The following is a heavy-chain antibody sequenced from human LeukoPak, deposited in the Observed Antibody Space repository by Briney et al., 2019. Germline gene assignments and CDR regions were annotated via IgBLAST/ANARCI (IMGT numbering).Heavy chain of an antibody. D-gene: IGHD3-3*01. CDR2: IIPIFGTA. CDR3: ARGSTYDFWSGYRHDPYNWFDP. Sequence: GASVKVSCKASGGTFSSYAISWVRQAPGQGLEWMGGIIPIFGTANYAQKFQGRVTITADESTSTAYMELSSLRSEGTAVYYCARGSTYDFWSGYRHDPYNWFDPWGQGTLVTVSS. V-gene: IGHV1-69*13. CDR1: GGTFSSYA. J-gene: IGHJ5*02.